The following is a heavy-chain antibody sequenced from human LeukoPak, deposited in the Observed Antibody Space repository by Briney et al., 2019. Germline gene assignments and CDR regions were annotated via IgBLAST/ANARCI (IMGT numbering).Heavy chain of an antibody. CDR3: ARKYNVAAIDY. CDR1: GYTFTGYY. Sequence: ASVKVSCKASGYTFTGYYMHWGRHAPGQGLEWMGWINPNSGGTNYAQKFQGRVTMTRDTSISTAYMELSRLRSDDTAVYYCARKYNVAAIDYWGQGTLVTVSS. CDR2: INPNSGGT. D-gene: IGHD6-6*01. V-gene: IGHV1-2*02. J-gene: IGHJ4*02.